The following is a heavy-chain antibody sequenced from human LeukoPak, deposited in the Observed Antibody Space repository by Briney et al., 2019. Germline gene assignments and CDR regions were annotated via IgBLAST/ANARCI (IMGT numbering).Heavy chain of an antibody. CDR1: GGSISSSIYY. Sequence: SETLSLTCTVSGGSISSSIYYWGWIRQPPGKGLEWIGSIYYSGSTYYNPSLKSRVTISVDTSKNQFSLKLSSVTAADTAVYYCARDGAVAGVGYFDYWGQGTLVTVSS. V-gene: IGHV4-39*07. J-gene: IGHJ4*02. CDR3: ARDGAVAGVGYFDY. D-gene: IGHD6-19*01. CDR2: IYYSGST.